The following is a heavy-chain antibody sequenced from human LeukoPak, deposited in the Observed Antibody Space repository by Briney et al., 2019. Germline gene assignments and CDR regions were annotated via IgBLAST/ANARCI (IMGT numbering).Heavy chain of an antibody. V-gene: IGHV1-2*06. CDR3: AGALHWVRPLDY. D-gene: IGHD3-10*01. CDR1: GYTFTGYY. CDR2: INPNSGGT. Sequence: GASVKVSCKASGYTFTGYYMHWVRQAPGQGLEWMGRINPNSGGTNYAQKFQGRVTMTRDTSISTAYMELSRLRSDDTAVYYCAGALHWVRPLDYWGQGTLVTVSS. J-gene: IGHJ4*02.